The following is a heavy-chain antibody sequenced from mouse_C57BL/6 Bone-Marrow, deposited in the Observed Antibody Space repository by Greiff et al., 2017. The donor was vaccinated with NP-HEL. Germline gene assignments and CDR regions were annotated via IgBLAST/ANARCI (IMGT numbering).Heavy chain of an antibody. CDR2: SRNKANDYTT. CDR1: GFTFSDFY. J-gene: IGHJ4*01. CDR3: ARDEGYDGYSRAAMDY. Sequence: EVQLVESGGGLVQSGRSLRLSCATSGFTFSDFYMEWVRQAPGKGLEWIAASRNKANDYTTEYSASVKGRFIVSRDTSQSILYLQMNALRAEDTAIYYCARDEGYDGYSRAAMDYWGQGTSVTVSS. D-gene: IGHD2-3*01. V-gene: IGHV7-1*01.